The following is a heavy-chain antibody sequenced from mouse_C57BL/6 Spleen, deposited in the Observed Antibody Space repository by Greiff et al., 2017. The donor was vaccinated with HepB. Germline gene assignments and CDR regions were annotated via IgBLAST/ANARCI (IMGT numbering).Heavy chain of an antibody. V-gene: IGHV1-18*01. J-gene: IGHJ1*03. Sequence: EVQLQQSGPELVKPGASVKIPCKASGYTFTDYNMDWVKQSHGKSLEWIGDINPNNGGTIYNQKFKGKAKLTVDKSSSTAYMELRSLTSADTAVYYCARSGYYHFDVWGTGTTVTVSS. D-gene: IGHD3-1*01. CDR1: GYTFTDYN. CDR2: INPNNGGT. CDR3: ARSGYYHFDV.